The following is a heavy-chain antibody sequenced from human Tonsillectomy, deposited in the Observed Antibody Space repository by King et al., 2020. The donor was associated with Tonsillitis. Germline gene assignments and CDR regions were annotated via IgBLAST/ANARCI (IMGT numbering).Heavy chain of an antibody. CDR3: AKDGRSSWLPRWFDP. D-gene: IGHD6-13*01. V-gene: IGHV3-23*04. J-gene: IGHJ5*02. CDR2: ISGSGGST. Sequence: VQLVESGGGLVQPGGSLRLSCAASGFTFNIFAMSCVRQAPGKGLEWVSTISGSGGSTYYADSVKGRFTVSTDNSKNTLYLQMNSLRAEDTAVYYCAKDGRSSWLPRWFDPWGQGTLVTVSS. CDR1: GFTFNIFA.